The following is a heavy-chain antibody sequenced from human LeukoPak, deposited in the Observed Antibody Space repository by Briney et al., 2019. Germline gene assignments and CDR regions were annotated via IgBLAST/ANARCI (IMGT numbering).Heavy chain of an antibody. CDR3: AKVSVRGEIRMAGTYYYYGMDV. J-gene: IGHJ6*02. Sequence: PGGSLRLSCEASGCTFSSYAMSWVRQAPGKGLEWVSAISGSGGTTYYADSVKGRFTISRDNSKNTLYLQMNSLRAEDTAVYYCAKVSVRGEIRMAGTYYYYGMDVWGQGTTVTVSS. CDR2: ISGSGGTT. CDR1: GCTFSSYA. V-gene: IGHV3-23*01. D-gene: IGHD3-10*01.